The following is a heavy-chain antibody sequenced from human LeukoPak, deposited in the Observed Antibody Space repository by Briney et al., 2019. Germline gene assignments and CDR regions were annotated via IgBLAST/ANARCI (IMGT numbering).Heavy chain of an antibody. CDR1: GGSISSSNW. V-gene: IGHV4-4*02. J-gene: IGHJ4*02. Sequence: SETLSLTCAVSGGSISSSNWWSWVRQPPGKVLEWIGVIYHSGSTNYNPSLKSRFTISVDKSKNQFSLKLSSVTAADTAVYYCARLSIAAAEYYFDYWGQGTLVTVSS. CDR2: IYHSGST. CDR3: ARLSIAAAEYYFDY. D-gene: IGHD6-13*01.